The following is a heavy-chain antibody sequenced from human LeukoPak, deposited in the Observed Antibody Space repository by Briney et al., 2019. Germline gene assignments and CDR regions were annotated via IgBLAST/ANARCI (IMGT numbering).Heavy chain of an antibody. D-gene: IGHD2-2*02. CDR2: ISSSSSYI. V-gene: IGHV3-11*05. J-gene: IGHJ5*02. CDR3: ARGYCSSTSCYKNWFDP. CDR1: GFTFRDYY. Sequence: GGSLRLSCVASGFTFRDYYMSWIRRAPGKGLEWVSYISSSSSYIDYADSVKGRFTISRDNAKNSLHLQMKSLRTEDTAVYYCARGYCSSTSCYKNWFDPWGQGTLVTVSS.